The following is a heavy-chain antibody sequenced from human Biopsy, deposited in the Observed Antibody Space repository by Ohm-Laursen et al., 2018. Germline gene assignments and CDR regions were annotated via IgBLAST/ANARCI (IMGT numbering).Heavy chain of an antibody. CDR3: ARATNSTGWPYYYFYGMDV. D-gene: IGHD2/OR15-2a*01. CDR2: IYYSGST. V-gene: IGHV4-59*01. CDR1: GRSISSDY. Sequence: TLSLTCTVSGRSISSDYWLWIPQTPGEGLVWIGYIYYSGSTNYNPSLKSRVTISVDTSKNQFSLRLNSVTAADTAVYYCARATNSTGWPYYYFYGMDVWGQGTTVTVSS. J-gene: IGHJ6*02.